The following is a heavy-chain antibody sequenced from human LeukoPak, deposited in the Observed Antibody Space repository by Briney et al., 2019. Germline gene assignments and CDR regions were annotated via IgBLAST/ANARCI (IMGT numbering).Heavy chain of an antibody. V-gene: IGHV3-9*01. CDR2: ISWNSGSI. J-gene: IGHJ6*02. D-gene: IGHD3-9*01. CDR1: GFTFDDYA. Sequence: GGSLRLSCAASGFTFDDYAMHWVRQAPGKGLEWVSGISWNSGSIGYADSVKGRFTISRDNSKNTLYLQMSSLRAEDTAVYYCAKYGEDILTGYPLGMDVWGQGTTVTVSS. CDR3: AKYGEDILTGYPLGMDV.